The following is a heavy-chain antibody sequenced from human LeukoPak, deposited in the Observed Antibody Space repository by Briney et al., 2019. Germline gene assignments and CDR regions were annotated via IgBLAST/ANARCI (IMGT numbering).Heavy chain of an antibody. V-gene: IGHV3-30*04. CDR1: GFTFSSYA. D-gene: IGHD2-15*01. CDR2: ISYDGSDK. Sequence: PGGSLRLSCAAPGFTFSSYAIHCVRQAPGKGLDWVAVISYDGSDKYYADSVKGRFTISRDNSKNTLYLQMNSLRAEDMAVYYCAKDLGYCSGNRCLATDYWGQGTLVTVSS. J-gene: IGHJ4*02. CDR3: AKDLGYCSGNRCLATDY.